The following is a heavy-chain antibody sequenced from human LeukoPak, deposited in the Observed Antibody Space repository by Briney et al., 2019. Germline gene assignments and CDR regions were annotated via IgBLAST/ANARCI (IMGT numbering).Heavy chain of an antibody. CDR2: IFYSGST. Sequence: SETLSLTCTVSGGSISTSNYYWGWIRRPPGKGLEWIGNIFYSGSTYYSPSLKSRVTISLDTSRNQFSLKLTSVTAADAAVYYCARDNGDSSSWYDYWGQGTLVTVSS. D-gene: IGHD6-13*01. CDR3: ARDNGDSSSWYDY. CDR1: GGSISTSNYY. V-gene: IGHV4-39*07. J-gene: IGHJ4*02.